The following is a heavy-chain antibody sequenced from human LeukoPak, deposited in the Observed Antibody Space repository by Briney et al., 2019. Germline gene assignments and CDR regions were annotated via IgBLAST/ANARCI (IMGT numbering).Heavy chain of an antibody. J-gene: IGHJ4*02. Sequence: PSETLSLTCTVSVGSIRSYYWSWIRQPPGKGLEWIGYIYYSGSTNYNPSLKSRVTISVDTSKNQFSLKLSSVTAADTAVYYCATSYSSPSQIDYWGRGTLVTVSS. CDR3: ATSYSSPSQIDY. CDR2: IYYSGST. V-gene: IGHV4-59*01. CDR1: VGSIRSYY. D-gene: IGHD6-6*01.